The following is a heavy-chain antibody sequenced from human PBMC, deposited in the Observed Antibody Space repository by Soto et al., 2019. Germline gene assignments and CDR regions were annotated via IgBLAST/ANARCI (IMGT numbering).Heavy chain of an antibody. CDR1: GITFGSRA. D-gene: IGHD2-2*01. V-gene: IGHV3-23*01. CDR3: AKVGSSTNYYYYGMDV. Sequence: GGSLRLSCVASGITFGSRAMSWVRQAPGEGLEWVSTITDTGGDAKYADSVKGRFTISRDNSKNTLYLQMNSLRAEDTAVYYCAKVGSSTNYYYYGMDVWGQGTTVTVSS. J-gene: IGHJ6*02. CDR2: ITDTGGDA.